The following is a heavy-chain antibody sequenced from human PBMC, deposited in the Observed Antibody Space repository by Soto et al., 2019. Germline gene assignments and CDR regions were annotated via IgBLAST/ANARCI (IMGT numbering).Heavy chain of an antibody. Sequence: XATLSLTCTVSGASISSSEYYGGWIRQTPGKGLEWIGNIDYNGVTYYNPSLKSRVTVSKDTSKNQFSLKVASVTAADTAIYYCGRVMIGTSRHTDSEYWGQGTQVTVSS. V-gene: IGHV4-39*01. D-gene: IGHD2-8*01. CDR2: IDYNGVT. CDR1: GASISSSEYY. J-gene: IGHJ4*02. CDR3: GRVMIGTSRHTDSEY.